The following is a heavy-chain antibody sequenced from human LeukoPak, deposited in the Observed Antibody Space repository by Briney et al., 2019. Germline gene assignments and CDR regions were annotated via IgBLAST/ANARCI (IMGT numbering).Heavy chain of an antibody. V-gene: IGHV1-18*01. CDR3: ARDPPYYYDSSGRALDY. CDR2: ISAYNGNT. D-gene: IGHD3-22*01. J-gene: IGHJ4*02. CDR1: GYTFTSYG. Sequence: ASVKVSCKASGYTFTSYGISWVRQAPGQGLEWMGWISAYNGNTNYAQKLQGRVTMTTDTSTSTAYMELRSLRSDDTAVYYCARDPPYYYDSSGRALDYWGQGTLVTVSS.